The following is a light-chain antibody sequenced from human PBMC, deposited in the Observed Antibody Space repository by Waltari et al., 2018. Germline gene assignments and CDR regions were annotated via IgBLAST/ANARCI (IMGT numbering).Light chain of an antibody. Sequence: EIVLTQSPGTLSLSPGERATLSCRASQSVSSSYLAWYQQKPGQAPRVLIHGASNRATGIPDRCSGSGSGTDFTITISRLEPEDFAVYYCQQYGSSPWTFGQGTKVEIK. J-gene: IGKJ1*01. CDR2: GAS. V-gene: IGKV3-20*01. CDR1: QSVSSSY. CDR3: QQYGSSPWT.